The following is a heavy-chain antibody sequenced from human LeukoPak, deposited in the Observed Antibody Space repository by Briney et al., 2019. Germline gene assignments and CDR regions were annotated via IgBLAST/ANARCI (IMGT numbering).Heavy chain of an antibody. J-gene: IGHJ4*02. Sequence: SATLSLTCTVSGGSVSSSSYYWSWNRQPPGQGLVWIGNSYYSGSTNYNPSLNSRVTISVDTSKNQFCLKLSSVTAADTAVYYCARSFGGGGYSYGFDYWGQGTLVTVSS. V-gene: IGHV4-61*01. CDR2: SYYSGST. CDR3: ARSFGGGGYSYGFDY. CDR1: GGSVSSSSYY. D-gene: IGHD5-18*01.